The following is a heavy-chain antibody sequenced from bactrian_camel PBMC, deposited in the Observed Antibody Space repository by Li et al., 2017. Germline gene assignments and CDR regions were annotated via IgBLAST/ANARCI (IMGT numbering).Heavy chain of an antibody. CDR3: AAGFRGYCGYGVTQVDDYNT. V-gene: IGHV3S1*01. Sequence: HVQLVESGGGSVQAGESRRLSCVTSGYTSTTSCVAWVRQAPGKQREGVVSIYIDNGGTYYADSVKGRFTISQDNAKNTIFLQMNNLKPEGTGMYYCAAGFRGYCGYGVTQVDDYNTWGQWTQVTVS. D-gene: IGHD2*01. CDR2: IYIDNGGT. CDR1: GYTSTTSC. J-gene: IGHJ4*01.